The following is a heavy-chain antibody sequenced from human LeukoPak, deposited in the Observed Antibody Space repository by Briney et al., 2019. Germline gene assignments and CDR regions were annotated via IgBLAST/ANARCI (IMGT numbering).Heavy chain of an antibody. CDR2: ISGSGGST. CDR3: ANSYCGGDCYLP. Sequence: GGSLRLSCAASGFTFSGYTMNWVRQAPGKGLEWVSAISGSGGSTDYADSVKGRFTISRDNSKNTLYLQMNSLRVEDTAVYYCANSYCGGDCYLPWGQGTLVTVSS. CDR1: GFTFSGYT. V-gene: IGHV3-23*01. J-gene: IGHJ5*02. D-gene: IGHD2-21*02.